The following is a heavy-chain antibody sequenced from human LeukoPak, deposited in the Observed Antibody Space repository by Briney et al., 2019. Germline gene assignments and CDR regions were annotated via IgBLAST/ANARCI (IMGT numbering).Heavy chain of an antibody. CDR2: ISYDGSNK. V-gene: IGHV3-30-3*02. CDR3: AKTMGAIDHDY. CDR1: GFTFSSYA. J-gene: IGHJ4*02. Sequence: PGGSLRLSCAASGFTFSSYAMHWVRHAPGKGLEWVAVISYDGSNKYYADSVKGRFTISRDNSKNTLYLQMNSLRAEDTAVYFCAKTMGAIDHDYWGQGTLVTVSS. D-gene: IGHD1-26*01.